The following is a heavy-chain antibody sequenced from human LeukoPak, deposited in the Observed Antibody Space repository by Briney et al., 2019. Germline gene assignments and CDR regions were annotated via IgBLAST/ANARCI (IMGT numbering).Heavy chain of an antibody. D-gene: IGHD1-1*01. V-gene: IGHV4-34*01. CDR2: INHSGST. Sequence: SETLSLTCAVYGGSFSGYYWSWIRQPPGKGLEWIGEINHSGSTNYNPSLKSRVTISVDTFKNRFSLKLSSVTAADTAVYYCARGQLDYYYYYMDVWGKGTTVTVSS. CDR1: GGSFSGYY. CDR3: ARGQLDYYYYYMDV. J-gene: IGHJ6*03.